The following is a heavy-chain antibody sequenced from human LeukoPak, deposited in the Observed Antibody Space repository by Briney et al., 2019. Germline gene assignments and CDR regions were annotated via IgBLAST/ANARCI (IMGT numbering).Heavy chain of an antibody. J-gene: IGHJ6*03. V-gene: IGHV3-21*01. Sequence: GGSLRLSCAASGFTFDDYGMSWVRQAPGKGLEWVSSISSSSSYIYYADSVKGRFTISRDNAKNSLYLQMNSLRAEDTAVYFCARATWDPNYYYYMDVWGSGTTVTISS. CDR2: ISSSSSYI. CDR1: GFTFDDYG. CDR3: ARATWDPNYYYYMDV. D-gene: IGHD1-26*01.